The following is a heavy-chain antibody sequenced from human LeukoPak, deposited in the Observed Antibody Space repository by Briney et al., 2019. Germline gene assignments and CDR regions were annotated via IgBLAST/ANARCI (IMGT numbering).Heavy chain of an antibody. CDR2: IKTDGTTK. J-gene: IGHJ4*02. D-gene: IGHD3/OR15-3a*01. V-gene: IGHV3-74*01. Sequence: GGSLRLSCTGSGFIFSTYWMHWVRQAPGKGLVWVSRIKTDGTTKYYADSVKGGFAVSRDNAKNTVYLQTDSLRAEDTAMYYCARDWSAAAWTDFDYWGQGTLVTVSS. CDR1: GFIFSTYW. CDR3: ARDWSAAAWTDFDY.